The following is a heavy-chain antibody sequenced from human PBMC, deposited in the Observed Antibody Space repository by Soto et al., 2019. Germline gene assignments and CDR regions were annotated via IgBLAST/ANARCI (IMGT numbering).Heavy chain of an antibody. CDR1: GGSISSSSYY. CDR2: IYYRGTT. J-gene: IGHJ4*02. D-gene: IGHD4-17*01. Sequence: SETLSLTCTVSGGSISSSSYYWGWIRQPPGKGLEWIGNIYYRGTTYYNPSLKSRVTISVDTSKNQFSLKLASVTAADTAVYYCARDYGDYQFDYWGQGTLVTVS. V-gene: IGHV4-39*02. CDR3: ARDYGDYQFDY.